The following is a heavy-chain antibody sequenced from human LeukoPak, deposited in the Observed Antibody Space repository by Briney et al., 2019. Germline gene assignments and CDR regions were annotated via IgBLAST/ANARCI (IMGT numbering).Heavy chain of an antibody. J-gene: IGHJ4*02. D-gene: IGHD3-22*01. CDR1: GGSISSGGYY. CDR2: IYYSGST. Sequence: SETLSLTCTVSGGSISSGGYYWSWIRQHPGRGLEWIGYIYYSGSTYYNPSLKSRVTISVDTSKNQFSLKLSSVTAADTAVYYCARVYHGHYYDSSGSIDYWGQGTLVTVSS. V-gene: IGHV4-31*03. CDR3: ARVYHGHYYDSSGSIDY.